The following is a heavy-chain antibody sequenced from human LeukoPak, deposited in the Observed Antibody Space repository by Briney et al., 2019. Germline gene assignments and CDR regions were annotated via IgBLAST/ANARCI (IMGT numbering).Heavy chain of an antibody. CDR3: ARDLNYYDSSGYGH. Sequence: SGGSLRLSCAASGFTFSTNYMSWVRQAPGKGLEWVSVIYSGCSPYYADSVKGRFTISRDNSKNTLYLQMNSLRAEDTAVYYCARDLNYYDSSGYGHWGQGTLVTVSS. CDR2: IYSGCSP. CDR1: GFTFSTNY. J-gene: IGHJ4*02. D-gene: IGHD3-22*01. V-gene: IGHV3-53*01.